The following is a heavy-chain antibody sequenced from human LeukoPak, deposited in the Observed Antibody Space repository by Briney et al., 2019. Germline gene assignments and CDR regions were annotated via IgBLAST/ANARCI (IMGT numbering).Heavy chain of an antibody. J-gene: IGHJ4*02. D-gene: IGHD3-22*01. Sequence: GGSLRLSCAASGFTFSSYAMHWVRQAPGKGLEWVAVISYDGSNKYYADSVKGRFTISRDNSKNTLYLQMNSLRAEDTAVYYCEGASYDSSGCGYWGREPWSPSPQ. CDR2: ISYDGSNK. V-gene: IGHV3-30*14. CDR3: EGASYDSSGCGY. CDR1: GFTFSSYA.